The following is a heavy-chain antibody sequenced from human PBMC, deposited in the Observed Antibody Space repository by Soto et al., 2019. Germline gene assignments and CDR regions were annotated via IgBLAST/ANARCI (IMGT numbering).Heavy chain of an antibody. D-gene: IGHD6-6*01. Sequence: SVKVSCKASGGTFSSYTISWVRQAPGQGLEWMGRIIPILGIANYAQKFQGRVTITADKSTSTAYMELSSLRSEDTAVYYCARSPYSSSSMVDYWGQGTLVTVSS. J-gene: IGHJ4*02. CDR2: IIPILGIA. CDR3: ARSPYSSSSMVDY. V-gene: IGHV1-69*02. CDR1: GGTFSSYT.